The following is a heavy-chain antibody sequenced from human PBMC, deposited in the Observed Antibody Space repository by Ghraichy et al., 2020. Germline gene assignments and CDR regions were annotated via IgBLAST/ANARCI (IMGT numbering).Heavy chain of an antibody. V-gene: IGHV4-31*03. CDR2: IYYSGST. CDR1: GGSISSGGYY. CDR3: ARGGGVAAGWFDP. Sequence: SQTLSLTCTVSGGSISSGGYYWSWIRQHPGKGLEWIGYIYYSGSTYYNPSLKSRVTISVDTSKNQFSLKLSSVTAADTAVYYCARGGGVAAGWFDPWGQGTLVTVSS. J-gene: IGHJ5*02. D-gene: IGHD6-13*01.